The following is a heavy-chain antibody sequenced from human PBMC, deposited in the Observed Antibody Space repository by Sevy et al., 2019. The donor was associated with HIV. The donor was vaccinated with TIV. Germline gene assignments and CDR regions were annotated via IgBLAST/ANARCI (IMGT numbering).Heavy chain of an antibody. CDR1: GFTFSSYA. CDR3: AREELGGNYDY. D-gene: IGHD2-15*01. CDR2: ISYDGSNK. V-gene: IGHV3-30-3*01. J-gene: IGHJ4*02. Sequence: GGSLGLSCAASGFTFSSYAMHWVRQAPGKGLEWVAVISYDGSNKYYADSVKGRFTISRDNSKNTLYLQMNSLRAEDTAVYYCAREELGGNYDYWGQGTLVTVSS.